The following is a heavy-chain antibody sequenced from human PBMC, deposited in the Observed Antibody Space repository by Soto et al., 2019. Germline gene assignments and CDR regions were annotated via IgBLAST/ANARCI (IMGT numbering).Heavy chain of an antibody. CDR3: ARDAQGLVAAAGTGSWFDT. CDR2: ISAYNGNT. J-gene: IGHJ5*02. D-gene: IGHD6-13*01. V-gene: IGHV1-18*01. Sequence: QVQLVQSGAEVKKPGASVKVSCKASGYTFTSYGISWVRQAPGQGLEWMGWISAYNGNTNYAQKLQGRVTMTTDTSTSTAYMELRSLRSDDTAVYYCARDAQGLVAAAGTGSWFDTWGQGTLVTVSS. CDR1: GYTFTSYG.